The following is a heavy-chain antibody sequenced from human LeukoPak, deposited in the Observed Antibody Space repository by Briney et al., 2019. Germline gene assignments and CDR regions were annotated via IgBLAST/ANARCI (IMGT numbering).Heavy chain of an antibody. CDR3: ARVRVKKEFDL. CDR2: IYSGGST. Sequence: GGSLRLSCAASGFTFSSYAMSWVRQAPGKGLEWVSVIYSGGSTYYADSVKGRFTISRDNSKNTLYLQMNSLRAEDTAVYYCARVRVKKEFDLWGRGTLVTVSS. J-gene: IGHJ2*01. V-gene: IGHV3-53*01. CDR1: GFTFSSYA.